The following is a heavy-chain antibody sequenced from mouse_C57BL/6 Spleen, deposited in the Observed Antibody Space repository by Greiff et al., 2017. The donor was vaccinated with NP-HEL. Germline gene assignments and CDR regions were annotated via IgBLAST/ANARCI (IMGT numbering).Heavy chain of an antibody. V-gene: IGHV1-82*01. CDR2: IYPGDGDT. CDR1: GYAFSSSW. J-gene: IGHJ2*01. CDR3: AKGGDYGREREYFDY. Sequence: LEESGPELVKPGASVKISCKASGYAFSSSWMNWVKQRPGKGLEWIGRIYPGDGDTNYNGKFKGKATLTADKSSSTAYMQLSSLTSEDSAVYFCAKGGDYGREREYFDYWGQGTTLTVSS. D-gene: IGHD1-1*01.